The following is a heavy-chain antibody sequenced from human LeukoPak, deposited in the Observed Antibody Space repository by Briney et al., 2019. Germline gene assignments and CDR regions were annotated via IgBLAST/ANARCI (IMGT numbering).Heavy chain of an antibody. J-gene: IGHJ4*02. V-gene: IGHV4-59*01. CDR3: ERDVPGGY. CDR2: IYYSGST. CDR1: GGSISGYY. D-gene: IGHD2-2*01. Sequence: RTSETLSLTCTVSGGSISGYYWSWIRQPPAKGLEWIGYIYYSGSTNYNPSLKSRVTISVDTSKNQFSLKLSSVTAADTAVYYCERDVPGGYWGQGTLVTVSS.